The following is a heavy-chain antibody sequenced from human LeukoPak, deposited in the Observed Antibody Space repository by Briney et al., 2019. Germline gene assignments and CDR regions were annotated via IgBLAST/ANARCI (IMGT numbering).Heavy chain of an antibody. Sequence: GGSLRLSCAASGFTFSDYYMSWIRQAPGKGLEWVSYISSSSSYTNYADSVKGRFTISRDNAKNSLYLQMNSLRAEDTAVYYCARVPYYYDSSGVDYWGQGTLVTVSS. CDR2: ISSSSSYT. CDR3: ARVPYYYDSSGVDY. J-gene: IGHJ4*02. V-gene: IGHV3-11*05. D-gene: IGHD3-22*01. CDR1: GFTFSDYY.